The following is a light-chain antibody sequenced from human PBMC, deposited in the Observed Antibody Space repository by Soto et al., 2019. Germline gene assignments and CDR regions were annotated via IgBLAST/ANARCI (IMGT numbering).Light chain of an antibody. CDR3: QQYNSYS. V-gene: IGKV1-5*01. Sequence: IQRTQSPSTLPASVGDRVTLTCRASQSISNCLAWYQPKPGTAPKVLIYHASNLQSGVPSSFSGRGSGTEFTLTISSLQPDDFATYYCQQYNSYSFGQGTKVDI. CDR2: HAS. J-gene: IGKJ1*01. CDR1: QSISNC.